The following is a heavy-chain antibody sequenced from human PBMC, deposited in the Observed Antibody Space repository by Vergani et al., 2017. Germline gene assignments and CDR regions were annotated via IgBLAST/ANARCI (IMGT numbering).Heavy chain of an antibody. CDR1: GGSTSVFY. CDR3: ARGRSGSRTTGGATTHYYYYMEV. CDR2: FSHRGWT. V-gene: IGHV4-59*01. D-gene: IGHD1-26*01. Sequence: QVQLQESGPGLVKPSETLSLTCAVSGGSTSVFYCSWIRKSPDKGLEWIGFFSHRGWTKYNPSFQSRVTMSLDTSKTQVYLKLTSVTAADTGVYYCARGRSGSRTTGGATTHYYYYMEVWGRGTSVTVSS. J-gene: IGHJ6*03.